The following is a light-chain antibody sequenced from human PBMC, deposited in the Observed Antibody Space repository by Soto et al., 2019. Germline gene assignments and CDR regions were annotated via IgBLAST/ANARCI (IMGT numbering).Light chain of an antibody. CDR3: SSYAASNNFYFV. CDR2: EVT. J-gene: IGLJ3*02. V-gene: IGLV2-8*01. Sequence: QSALTQPPSASGSPGQSVTISCTGTSSDVGGYNYVSWYQQYPGRAPKLMIYEVTKRPSGVPDRFSGSKSGNTASLTVSGLQAEDEAEDYCSSYAASNNFYFVFGGGTQLTVL. CDR1: SSDVGGYNY.